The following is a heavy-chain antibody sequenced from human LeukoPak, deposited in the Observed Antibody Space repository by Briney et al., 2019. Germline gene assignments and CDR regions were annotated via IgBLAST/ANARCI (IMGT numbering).Heavy chain of an antibody. J-gene: IGHJ4*02. CDR3: ARGGYYGSGTYYSPTSPH. CDR2: ISASGDNT. CDR1: GFTFSSYG. D-gene: IGHD3-10*01. Sequence: GGSLRLSCATSGFTFSSYGMTWVRQAPGKGLEWVSSISASGDNTYYADSVKGRFTFSRDNSKNTLYLQMNSLRAEDTAVYYCARGGYYGSGTYYSPTSPHWGQGTLVTVSS. V-gene: IGHV3-23*01.